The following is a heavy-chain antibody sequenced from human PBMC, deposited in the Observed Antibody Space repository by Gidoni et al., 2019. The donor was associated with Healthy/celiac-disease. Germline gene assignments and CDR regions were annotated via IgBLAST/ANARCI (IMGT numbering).Heavy chain of an antibody. CDR1: DGSISSGGYS. CDR2: IYHSGST. V-gene: IGHV4-30-2*01. CDR3: AREANSSGYGF. D-gene: IGHD3-22*01. J-gene: IGHJ4*02. Sequence: QLPLQESGSGLVKPYQTLSLSCAVSDGSISSGGYSWSWIPQPPRQGLEWIGYIYHSGSTYYNPSLKSRVTISVDRAKNQSSLKLSSVTAADTAVYYCAREANSSGYGFWGQGTLVTVSS.